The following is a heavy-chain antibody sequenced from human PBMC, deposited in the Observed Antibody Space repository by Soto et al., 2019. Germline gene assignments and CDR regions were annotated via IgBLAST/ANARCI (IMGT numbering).Heavy chain of an antibody. Sequence: SETLSLTWTVSGGSIRSYYWIWIRQPPGKGLEWIGYIYYSGTTNYNPSLRSRVTMSVDTSKNQFSLKLSSVTAADTAVYYCGSLDCSGGSCYRSGWFDPWGQGTLVTVS. V-gene: IGHV4-59*01. D-gene: IGHD2-15*01. CDR2: IYYSGTT. J-gene: IGHJ5*02. CDR1: GGSIRSYY. CDR3: GSLDCSGGSCYRSGWFDP.